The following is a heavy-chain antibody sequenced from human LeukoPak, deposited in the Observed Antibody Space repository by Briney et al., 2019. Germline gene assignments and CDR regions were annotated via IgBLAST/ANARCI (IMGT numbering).Heavy chain of an antibody. CDR1: GFTFSSYW. CDR2: INSDGSST. CDR3: AKYTGAFYNVYLDY. D-gene: IGHD3-10*01. V-gene: IGHV3-74*01. Sequence: GGSLRLSCAASGFTFSSYWMHWVRQAPGQGLVWVSRINSDGSSTTYVDSVKGRFTISRDNAKNTLYLQVNSLRAEDTAVYYCAKYTGAFYNVYLDYWGQGTLVTVSS. J-gene: IGHJ4*02.